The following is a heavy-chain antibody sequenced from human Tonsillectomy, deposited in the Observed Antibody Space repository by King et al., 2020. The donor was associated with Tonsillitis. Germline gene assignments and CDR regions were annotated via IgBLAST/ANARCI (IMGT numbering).Heavy chain of an antibody. CDR1: GFTFSSYA. J-gene: IGHJ4*02. CDR2: ISDSGGTT. CDR3: VKHSGRHSGGG. D-gene: IGHD1-26*01. Sequence: VQLVESGGALVQPGGSLRLSCAASGFTFSSYAMSWVRQAPGKGLEWVSSISDSGGTTFYADSVKGRFTISRDNSKNTLYLQMNSLRAEDTAVYYCVKHSGRHSGGGGGQGTLVTVSS. V-gene: IGHV3-23*04.